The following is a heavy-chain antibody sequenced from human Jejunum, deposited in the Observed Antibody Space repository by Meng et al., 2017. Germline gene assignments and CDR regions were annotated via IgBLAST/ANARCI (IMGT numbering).Heavy chain of an antibody. Sequence: VQFGQSGAEVEKPGASVKVSCKASGYTFIDAYVHWVRQAPGQGLEWMGRIIPSISDAGSAQKFQGRVTLTWDTSISTAYMELSSLRSDDTATYYCARDGGYYDLDYWGQGTLVTVSS. J-gene: IGHJ4*02. D-gene: IGHD3-3*01. CDR1: GYTFIDAY. CDR2: IIPSISDA. CDR3: ARDGGYYDLDY. V-gene: IGHV1-2*06.